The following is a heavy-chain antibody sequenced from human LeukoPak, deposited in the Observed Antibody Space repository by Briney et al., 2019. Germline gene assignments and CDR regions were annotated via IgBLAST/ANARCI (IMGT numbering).Heavy chain of an antibody. CDR3: ARVAGATPNEYYYGMDV. V-gene: IGHV3-30-3*01. CDR1: GFTFSSYA. Sequence: GRSLRLSCAASGFTFSSYAMHWVRQAPGKGLEWVAVISYDGSNKYYADSVKGRFTISRDNSKNTLYLQMNSLRAEDTAVYYCARVAGATPNEYYYGMDVWGQGTTVTVSS. CDR2: ISYDGSNK. D-gene: IGHD1-26*01. J-gene: IGHJ6*02.